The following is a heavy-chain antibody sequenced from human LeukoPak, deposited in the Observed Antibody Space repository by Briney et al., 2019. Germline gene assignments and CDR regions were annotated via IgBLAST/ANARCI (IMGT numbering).Heavy chain of an antibody. V-gene: IGHV4-59*08. Sequence: SETLSLTCTVSGGSISSYYWSWIRQPPGKGLEWIGYIYYSGSTNYNPSLKSRVTISVDTSKNQFSLKLSSVTAADTAVYYCARTRYNWSEHAFDIWGQGTMVTVSS. CDR2: IYYSGST. D-gene: IGHD1-20*01. J-gene: IGHJ3*02. CDR3: ARTRYNWSEHAFDI. CDR1: GGSISSYY.